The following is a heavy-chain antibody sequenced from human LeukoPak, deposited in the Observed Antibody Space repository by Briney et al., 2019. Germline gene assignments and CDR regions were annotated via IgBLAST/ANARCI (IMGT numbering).Heavy chain of an antibody. CDR1: GYTFTSYD. V-gene: IGHV1-8*01. Sequence: ASVKVSCKASGYTFTSYDINWVRQATGQGLEWMGWMNPNSGNTGYAQKFQGRVTMTRNTSISTAYMELSSLRSEDTAVYYCARGLDVWFGLDGNFQHWGQGTLVTVSS. J-gene: IGHJ1*01. CDR2: MNPNSGNT. D-gene: IGHD3-10*01. CDR3: ARGLDVWFGLDGNFQH.